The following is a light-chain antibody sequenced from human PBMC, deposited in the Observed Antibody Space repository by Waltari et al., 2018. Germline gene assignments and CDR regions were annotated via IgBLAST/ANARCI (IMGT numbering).Light chain of an antibody. V-gene: IGLV3-19*01. Sequence: TQDPAASVAMGQTVRITRQGHSLRSYYASWYQQKPGQAPKLVMYDKNSRPTGVPERFSGSSSDNTAYLTITGAKAEEEAYYYCHSRDASGVGGAFCGGTKVTVL. J-gene: IGLJ2*01. CDR3: HSRDASGVGGA. CDR1: SLRSYY. CDR2: DKN.